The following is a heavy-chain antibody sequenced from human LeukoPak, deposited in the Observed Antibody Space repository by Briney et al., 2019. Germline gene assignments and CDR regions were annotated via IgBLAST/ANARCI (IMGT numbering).Heavy chain of an antibody. V-gene: IGHV4-59*01. CDR3: ARDVSAGRWVFDY. CDR1: GGSISSYY. CDR2: IYYSGST. J-gene: IGHJ4*02. D-gene: IGHD1-26*01. Sequence: SETLSLTCTASGGSISSYYRSWIRQPPGKGLEWIGFIYYSGSTNYNPSLKIRVTISVDTSKDQFSLRLNSVTAADTAVYYCARDVSAGRWVFDYWGQGTLVTVSS.